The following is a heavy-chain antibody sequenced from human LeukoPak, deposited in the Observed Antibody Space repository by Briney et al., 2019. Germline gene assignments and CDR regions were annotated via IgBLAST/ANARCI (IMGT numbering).Heavy chain of an antibody. CDR2: IKQDGSEK. V-gene: IGHV3-7*01. J-gene: IGHJ6*03. CDR1: GFTFSSYW. Sequence: GGSLRLSCAASGFTFSSYWMSWVRQAPGKGLEWVANIKQDGSEKYYVDSVKGRFTISRDNAKNSLYLQMNSLRAEDTAVYCCARSRRVAAAGRYYYYYMDVWGKGTTVTVSS. D-gene: IGHD6-13*01. CDR3: ARSRRVAAAGRYYYYYMDV.